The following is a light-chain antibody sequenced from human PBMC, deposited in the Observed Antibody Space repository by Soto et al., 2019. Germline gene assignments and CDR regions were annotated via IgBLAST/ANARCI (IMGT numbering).Light chain of an antibody. CDR2: DAS. CDR3: QQYDNLPIT. CDR1: QDISNY. J-gene: IGKJ5*01. Sequence: DIQMTQSPSSLSASVGDRVTITCQASQDISNYLNWYQQKPGKAPKLLIYDASNLETGVPSRCSGSGSGTAFTFTTTSLQPEEIATYYCQQYDNLPITFGQGTRLEIK. V-gene: IGKV1-33*01.